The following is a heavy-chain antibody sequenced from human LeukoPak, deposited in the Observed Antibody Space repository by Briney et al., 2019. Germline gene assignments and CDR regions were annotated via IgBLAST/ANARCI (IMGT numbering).Heavy chain of an antibody. J-gene: IGHJ5*02. CDR2: IYYSGST. CDR1: GYSISSSNW. Sequence: PSNTLSLTCAVSGYSISSSNWWGWIRQPPGKGLEWIGYIYYSGSTYYNPSLKSRVTMSVDTSKNQFSLKLSSVTAADTAVYYCARFIAARLWFDPWGQGTLVTVSS. V-gene: IGHV4-28*01. CDR3: ARFIAARLWFDP. D-gene: IGHD6-6*01.